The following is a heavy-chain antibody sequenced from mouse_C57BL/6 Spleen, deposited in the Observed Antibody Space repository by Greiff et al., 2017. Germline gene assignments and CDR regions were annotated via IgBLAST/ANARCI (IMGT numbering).Heavy chain of an antibody. CDR2: IYPGDGDT. J-gene: IGHJ3*01. CDR1: GYAFSSSC. D-gene: IGHD1-1*01. Sequence: VQLVESGPELVKPGASVKISCTASGYAFSSSCMNWVKQRPGKGLEWIGRIYPGDGDTNYNGKFKGKATLTADKSSSTAYMQLSILISKDSAVYFSARGGGSYPPWFAYWGQGTPVTVSA. V-gene: IGHV1-82*01. CDR3: ARGGGSYPPWFAY.